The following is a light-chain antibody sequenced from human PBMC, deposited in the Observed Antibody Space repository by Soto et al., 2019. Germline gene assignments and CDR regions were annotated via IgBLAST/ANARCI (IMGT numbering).Light chain of an antibody. CDR1: INDVGGYNY. Sequence: QSVLTQPSSVSGSPGQSITLSCTGTINDVGGYNYVSWYQQHPGKAPKLMIYEVSNRPSGVSNRFSGSKSGNTASLTISGLQAEDEADYYCSSYTRSSTYVFGTGTKANV. J-gene: IGLJ1*01. CDR3: SSYTRSSTYV. V-gene: IGLV2-14*01. CDR2: EVS.